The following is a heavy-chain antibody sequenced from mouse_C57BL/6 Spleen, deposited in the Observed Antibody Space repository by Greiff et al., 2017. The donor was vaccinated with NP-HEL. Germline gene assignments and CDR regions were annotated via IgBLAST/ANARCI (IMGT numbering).Heavy chain of an antibody. V-gene: IGHV1-31*01. Sequence: VQLQQSGPELVKPGASVKISCTASGYSFTGYYMHWVKQSPGNILDWIGYIYPYNGVSSSNQKFKGKATLTVDKSSSTAYMELRSLTAEDSAVYYCASYGSSWYFDYWGQGTTLTVSS. CDR3: ASYGSSWYFDY. D-gene: IGHD1-1*01. J-gene: IGHJ2*01. CDR1: GYSFTGYY. CDR2: IYPYNGVS.